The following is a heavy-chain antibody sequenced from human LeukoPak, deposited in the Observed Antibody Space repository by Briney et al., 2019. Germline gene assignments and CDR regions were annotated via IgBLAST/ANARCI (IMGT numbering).Heavy chain of an antibody. CDR2: ISGSGGST. CDR3: AKRLNTDLGSSGFDD. D-gene: IGHD3-10*01. Sequence: GGSLRLSCAASGFTFSSYAMSWVRQPPGQGLEWVSAISGSGGSTYYADSVKGRFTISRDNSKNTLYLQRNSLRAEDTAVYYCAKRLNTDLGSSGFDDWGQGTLVTVSS. V-gene: IGHV3-23*01. J-gene: IGHJ4*02. CDR1: GFTFSSYA.